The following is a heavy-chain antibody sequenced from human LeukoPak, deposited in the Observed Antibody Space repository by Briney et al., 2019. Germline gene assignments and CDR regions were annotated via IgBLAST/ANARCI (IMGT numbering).Heavy chain of an antibody. J-gene: IGHJ4*02. CDR1: GVSISSSSYY. Sequence: PSETLSLTCAVSGVSISSSSYYWGWIRQPPGKGLEWIGSIYYSGSTYYNPSLKSRVTISVDTSKNQFSLKLSSVTAADTAVYYCAGSRLVIPDYWGQGTLVTVSS. V-gene: IGHV4-39*01. CDR2: IYYSGST. CDR3: AGSRLVIPDY. D-gene: IGHD3-9*01.